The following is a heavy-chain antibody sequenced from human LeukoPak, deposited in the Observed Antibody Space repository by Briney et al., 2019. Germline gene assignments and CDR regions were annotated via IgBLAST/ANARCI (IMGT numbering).Heavy chain of an antibody. CDR2: INNNGGST. Sequence: GGSLRLSCAASGFSFSTYAMCWLRQAPGKGLEYVSAINNNGGSTHYTNSVKGRFTISRDNSKNSLYLQMDSLRVEDTAVYYCANNWQLDYWGQGTLVTVSS. CDR1: GFSFSTYA. V-gene: IGHV3-64*01. J-gene: IGHJ4*02. D-gene: IGHD1-1*01. CDR3: ANNWQLDY.